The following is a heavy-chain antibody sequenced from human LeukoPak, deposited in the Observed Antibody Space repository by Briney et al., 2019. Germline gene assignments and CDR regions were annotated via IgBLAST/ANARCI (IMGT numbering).Heavy chain of an antibody. CDR3: ARDRTVRLSSWYPMPRWGMDV. V-gene: IGHV4-59*12. CDR2: IYYSGST. D-gene: IGHD6-13*01. J-gene: IGHJ6*02. CDR1: GGSIGSYY. Sequence: PSETLSLTCTVSGGSIGSYYWSWIRQPPGKGLDWIGYIYYSGSTNYNPSLKSRVTISVDTSKNQFSLKLSSVTAADTAVYYCARDRTVRLSSWYPMPRWGMDVWGQGTTVTVSS.